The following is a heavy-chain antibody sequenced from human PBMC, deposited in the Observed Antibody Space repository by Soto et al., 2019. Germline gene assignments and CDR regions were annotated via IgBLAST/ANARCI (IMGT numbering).Heavy chain of an antibody. CDR3: ARATYYSDTGGSPPLDY. D-gene: IGHD3-22*01. CDR2: IYYSGSA. Sequence: SETLSLTCTVSGGSIRSSYYYWTWIRQPPGKGLEWIGYIYYSGSANYNPSLKSRVTISVDTSRNQFSLKLNSVTAADTAVYFCARATYYSDTGGSPPLDYWGQGTLVTVSS. J-gene: IGHJ4*02. V-gene: IGHV4-30-4*01. CDR1: GGSIRSSYYY.